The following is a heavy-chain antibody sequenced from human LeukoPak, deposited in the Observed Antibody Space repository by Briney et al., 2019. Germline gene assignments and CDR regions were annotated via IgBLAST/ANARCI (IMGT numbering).Heavy chain of an antibody. J-gene: IGHJ4*02. D-gene: IGHD2-15*01. CDR2: IIPIFGTA. Sequence: EASVKVSCKASGGTFRSYVFSWVRQAPGQGLEWMGGIIPIFGTANYAQKFQGRVTITADKSTSTAYMELNSLRSEDTAVYYCAREILPVHCDGGSCYSFDNWGQGTLVTVSP. CDR3: AREILPVHCDGGSCYSFDN. V-gene: IGHV1-69*06. CDR1: GGTFRSYV.